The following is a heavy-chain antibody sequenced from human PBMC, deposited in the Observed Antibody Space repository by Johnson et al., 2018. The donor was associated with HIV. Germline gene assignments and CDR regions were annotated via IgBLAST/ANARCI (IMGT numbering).Heavy chain of an antibody. Sequence: VQLVESGGGLVQPGGSLRLSCAASGFTFSDYYMSWIRQAPGKGLEWFSYISSSGSTIYYADSVKGRFTISRDNSKNTLYLQMGSLRPEDTAVYYCAKIWGDIAATGDAFDIWGQGTMVTVSS. V-gene: IGHV3-11*04. CDR1: GFTFSDYY. J-gene: IGHJ3*02. D-gene: IGHD5-12*01. CDR2: ISSSGSTI. CDR3: AKIWGDIAATGDAFDI.